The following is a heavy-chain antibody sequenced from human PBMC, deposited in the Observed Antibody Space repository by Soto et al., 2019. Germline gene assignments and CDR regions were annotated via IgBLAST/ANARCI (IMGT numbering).Heavy chain of an antibody. J-gene: IGHJ4*02. CDR1: GGSISSGGYY. D-gene: IGHD4-17*01. V-gene: IGHV4-31*02. CDR2: IYYSGST. Sequence: SETLSLTCTVSGGSISSGGYYWSWIRQHPGKGLEWIGYIYYSGSTYYNPSLKSRVTISVDTSKNQFSLKLSSVTAADTAVYYCARTLGPAGYGDYGGAESYYFDYWGQGTLVTVSS. CDR3: ARTLGPAGYGDYGGAESYYFDY.